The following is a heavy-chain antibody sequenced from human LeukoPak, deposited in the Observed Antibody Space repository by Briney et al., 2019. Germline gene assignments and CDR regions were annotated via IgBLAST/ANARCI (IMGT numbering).Heavy chain of an antibody. CDR3: ARDRSLYYLGSGMDV. Sequence: GGSLRLSCAASGFTFSSYSMNWVRQAPGKGLEWVSSISSSSSYIYYADSVKGRFTISRDNAKNSLYLQMNSLRAEDTAVYYCARDRSLYYLGSGMDVWGQGTTVTVSS. V-gene: IGHV3-21*01. CDR2: ISSSSSYI. J-gene: IGHJ6*02. D-gene: IGHD3-10*01. CDR1: GFTFSSYS.